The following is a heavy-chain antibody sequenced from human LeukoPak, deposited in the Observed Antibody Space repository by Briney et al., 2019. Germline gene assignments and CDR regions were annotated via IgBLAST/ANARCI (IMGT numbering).Heavy chain of an antibody. V-gene: IGHV4-39*07. J-gene: IGHJ4*02. Sequence: SETLSLTCTVSGGSISSSNYYWGWIRQPPGKGLEWIGSISYSGSTDYNPSLKSRVTISVDTSKNQFSLKLSSVTAADTAVYYCARGSGWYDYWGQGTLVTVSS. CDR1: GGSISSSNYY. D-gene: IGHD6-19*01. CDR2: ISYSGST. CDR3: ARGSGWYDY.